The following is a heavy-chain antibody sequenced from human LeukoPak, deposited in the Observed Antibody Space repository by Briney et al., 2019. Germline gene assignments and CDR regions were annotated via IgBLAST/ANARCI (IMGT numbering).Heavy chain of an antibody. CDR1: GFTFSSYA. Sequence: PGRSLRLSCAASGFTFSSYAMHWVRQAPGKGLEWVAVISYDGSNKYYADSVKGRFTISRDNSKNALYLQMNSLRAEDTAVYYRARDSRSYHFDYWGQGTLVTVSS. CDR3: ARDSRSYHFDY. D-gene: IGHD1-26*01. J-gene: IGHJ4*02. CDR2: ISYDGSNK. V-gene: IGHV3-30-3*01.